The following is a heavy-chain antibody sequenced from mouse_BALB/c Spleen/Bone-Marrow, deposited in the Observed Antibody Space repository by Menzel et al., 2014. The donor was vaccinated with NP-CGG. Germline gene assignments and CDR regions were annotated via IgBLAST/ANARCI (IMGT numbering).Heavy chain of an antibody. V-gene: IGHV1S137*01. J-gene: IGHJ2*01. Sequence: QVQLQQSGPELVRPGASVKISCKGSGYTFTDYAMHWVKQRHAKSLEWIGVISTYSGNTYYNQKSKGKATMTVDKSSSTAYMELARLTSEESAIYYCARRGCGSGPFDYWGQGTPLTVSS. CDR3: ARRGCGSGPFDY. CDR1: GYTFTDYA. D-gene: IGHD1-1*01. CDR2: ISTYSGNT.